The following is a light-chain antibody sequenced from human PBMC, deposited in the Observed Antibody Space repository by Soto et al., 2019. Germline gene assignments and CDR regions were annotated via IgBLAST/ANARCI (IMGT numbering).Light chain of an antibody. CDR2: YAS. V-gene: IGKV3-15*01. Sequence: EMVMTQSPATLSVSPGERATLSCRASQNLSRNLAWYQQQPGQAPRLLIFYASTRATGIPARFSGSGSGTDFTLTISSLQSEDFAVYYCQQYDKWPHTFSQGTKLEIK. J-gene: IGKJ2*01. CDR1: QNLSRN. CDR3: QQYDKWPHT.